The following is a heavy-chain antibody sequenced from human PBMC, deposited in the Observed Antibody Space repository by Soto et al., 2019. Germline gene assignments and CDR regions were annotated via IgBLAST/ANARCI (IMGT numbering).Heavy chain of an antibody. CDR2: ISHDGSKK. D-gene: IGHD2-15*01. J-gene: IGHJ3*01. V-gene: IGHV3-30*18. CDR1: GFTFSSYG. Sequence: QEQLVESGGGVVQPGTSLRLSCAASGFTFSSYGIHWVRRAPGKGLEWVAVISHDGSKKYYADSVTGRFTISRDNSKNTLFLQMNSLRAEDKAVYFCSEDCSRGPSVVRAVDLWGQGTVVTVSS. CDR3: SEDCSRGPSVVRAVDL.